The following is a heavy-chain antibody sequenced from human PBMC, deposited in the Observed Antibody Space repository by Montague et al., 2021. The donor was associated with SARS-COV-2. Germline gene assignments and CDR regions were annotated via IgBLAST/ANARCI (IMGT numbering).Heavy chain of an antibody. CDR3: ARQDIQLRFDL. CDR2: SRYGGTS. D-gene: IGHD1-1*01. J-gene: IGHJ2*01. CDR1: SASISNDIYY. Sequence: SETLSLTCTVSSASISNDIYYWGWIRQPPGKGPEWIGGSRYGGTSYYNPSFKSRVTISIDTSKNQCSLTMTAVTAADTAVYFCARQDIQLRFDLWGRGTLVTVSS. V-gene: IGHV4-39*01.